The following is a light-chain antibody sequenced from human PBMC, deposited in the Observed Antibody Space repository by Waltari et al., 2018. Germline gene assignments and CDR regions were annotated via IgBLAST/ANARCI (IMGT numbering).Light chain of an antibody. CDR2: EDT. CDR1: KSEVGSYNL. J-gene: IGLJ3*02. V-gene: IGLV2-23*01. Sequence: QSALTQPASVSGSPGQSITISCTGTKSEVGSYNLVSWYQHHPGKAPKLTIYEDTKRPSGVSVRFSGSKSGNTASLTISGLRAEDEADYYCFSYVTGTTWVFGGGTKLTVL. CDR3: FSYVTGTTWV.